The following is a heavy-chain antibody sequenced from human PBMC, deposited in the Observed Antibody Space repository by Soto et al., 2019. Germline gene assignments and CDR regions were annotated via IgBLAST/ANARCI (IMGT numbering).Heavy chain of an antibody. J-gene: IGHJ6*02. V-gene: IGHV3-23*01. CDR3: AKAPIRYFDWTYYYYYYGMDV. Sequence: GGSLRLSCAASGFTFSSYAMSWVRQAPGKGLEWVSAISGSGGSTYYADSVKGRFTISRDNSKNTLYLQMNSLRAEDTAVYYCAKAPIRYFDWTYYYYYYGMDVWGQGTTVTVSS. CDR1: GFTFSSYA. D-gene: IGHD3-9*01. CDR2: ISGSGGST.